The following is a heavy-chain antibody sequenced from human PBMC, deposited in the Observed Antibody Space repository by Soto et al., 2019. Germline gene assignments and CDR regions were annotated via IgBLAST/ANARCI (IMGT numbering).Heavy chain of an antibody. Sequence: QLHLQESGPGLVKPSETLSLTCSVSGGSISSSSYYWGWIRQPPGKGLEWFGTFYYTGSTYYNPSLKSRGSITADTCKNQFSLTLSSVIAADTAVYYCVSTVRGYYGDLPSIWGQGTLVTVSS. V-gene: IGHV4-39*01. J-gene: IGHJ4*02. CDR1: GGSISSSSYY. D-gene: IGHD4-17*01. CDR2: FYYTGST. CDR3: VSTVRGYYGDLPSI.